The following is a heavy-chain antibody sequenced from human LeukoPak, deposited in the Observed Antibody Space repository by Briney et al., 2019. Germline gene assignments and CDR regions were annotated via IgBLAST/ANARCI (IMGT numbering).Heavy chain of an antibody. CDR1: GYTFSAYY. V-gene: IGHV1-2*02. J-gene: IGHJ5*02. Sequence: ASVKVSCKASGYTFSAYYMHWVRQAPGQGLEWMGWINPNSGATKYAQKFQGRVTMTRDTSIRTAYMAASSLRSDDTAMYYCARGAWYGVPPSAWFDPWGQGTPVTVSS. CDR2: INPNSGAT. D-gene: IGHD3-10*01. CDR3: ARGAWYGVPPSAWFDP.